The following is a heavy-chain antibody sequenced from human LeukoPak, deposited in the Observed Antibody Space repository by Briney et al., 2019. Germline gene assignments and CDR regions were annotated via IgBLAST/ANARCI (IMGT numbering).Heavy chain of an antibody. V-gene: IGHV1-3*01. D-gene: IGHD6-13*01. J-gene: IGHJ4*02. CDR2: INAGNGNT. CDR3: ARDLLLAAADPYVHSYYFDY. Sequence: ASVKVSCKASGYTFTSYATHWVRQAPGQRLEWMGWINAGNGNTKYSQKFQGRVTITRDTSASTAYMELSSLRSEDTAVYYCARDLLLAAADPYVHSYYFDYWGQGTLVTVSS. CDR1: GYTFTSYA.